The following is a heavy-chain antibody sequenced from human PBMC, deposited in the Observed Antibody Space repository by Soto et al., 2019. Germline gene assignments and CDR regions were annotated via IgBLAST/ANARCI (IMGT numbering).Heavy chain of an antibody. CDR2: ISGSGGST. V-gene: IGHV3-23*01. CDR1: GFTFSSYA. CDR3: AKEWAYVSGSLHVNFDY. J-gene: IGHJ4*02. D-gene: IGHD3-10*01. Sequence: GGSLRLSCAASGFTFSSYAMSWVRQAPGKGLEWVSAISGSGGSTYYADSVKGRFTISRDNSKNTLYLQMNSLRAEDTAVYYCAKEWAYVSGSLHVNFDYWGQGTLVTVSS.